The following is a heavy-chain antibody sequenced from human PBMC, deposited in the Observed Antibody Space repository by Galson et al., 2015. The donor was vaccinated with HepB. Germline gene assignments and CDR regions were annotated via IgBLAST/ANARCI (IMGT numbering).Heavy chain of an antibody. D-gene: IGHD2-15*01. V-gene: IGHV3-66*04. CDR1: GFTVSTNY. Sequence: SLRLSCAASGFTVSTNYMNWVRRAPGKGLEWVAALYSGGTAYYADSVGGRFTISRDSSKNTLYLQMDSLKASDTAMYYCARPRIVCSGGSCYPDAFDIWGQGTMVTVSS. J-gene: IGHJ3*02. CDR2: LYSGGTA. CDR3: ARPRIVCSGGSCYPDAFDI.